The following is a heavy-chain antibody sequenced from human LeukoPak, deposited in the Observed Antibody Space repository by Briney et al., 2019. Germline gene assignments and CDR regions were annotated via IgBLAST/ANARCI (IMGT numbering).Heavy chain of an antibody. Sequence: SQTLSLTCAISGDSVSSNSAAWNWIRQSPSRGLEWLGRTYYRSKWYNDYAVSVKSRITINPDTSKNQSSLQLNSVTPEDTAVYYCARGSRDCSSTSCYVRFYFYYYYMDVWGKGTTVTISS. CDR1: GDSVSSNSAA. CDR2: TYYRSKWYN. J-gene: IGHJ6*03. V-gene: IGHV6-1*01. D-gene: IGHD2-2*01. CDR3: ARGSRDCSSTSCYVRFYFYYYYMDV.